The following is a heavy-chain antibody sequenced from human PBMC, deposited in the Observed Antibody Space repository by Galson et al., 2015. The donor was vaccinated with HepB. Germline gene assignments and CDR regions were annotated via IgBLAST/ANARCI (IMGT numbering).Heavy chain of an antibody. J-gene: IGHJ5*02. CDR2: IIPILGIA. CDR3: ARDRGLIDIVVVVAATPGAHWFDP. Sequence: SVKVSCKASGGTFSSYTISWVRQAPGQGLEWMGRIIPILGIANYAQKFQGRVTITADKSTSTAYMELSSLRSEDTAVYYCARDRGLIDIVVVVAATPGAHWFDPWGQGTLVTVSS. D-gene: IGHD2-15*01. V-gene: IGHV1-69*04. CDR1: GGTFSSYT.